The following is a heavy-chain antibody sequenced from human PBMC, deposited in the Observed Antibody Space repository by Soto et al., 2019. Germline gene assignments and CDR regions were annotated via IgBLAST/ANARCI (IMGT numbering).Heavy chain of an antibody. CDR3: ARGPRDGYNHHWYFAL. CDR1: GGSFSDNY. V-gene: IGHV4-34*01. Sequence: SETLSLTCAVYGGSFSDNYWSWIRQPPGKGLEWIWEIKHSGSTNYNPSLKSRVTISLDTSKNQFSLKLSSVTAADTAVYYCARGPRDGYNHHWYFALRGRRSPVPVSS. D-gene: IGHD5-12*01. CDR2: IKHSGST. J-gene: IGHJ2*01.